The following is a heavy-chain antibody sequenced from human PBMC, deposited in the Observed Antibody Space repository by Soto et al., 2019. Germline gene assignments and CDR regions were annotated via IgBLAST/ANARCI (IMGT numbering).Heavy chain of an antibody. V-gene: IGHV4-61*01. CDR3: ARESGREYYYYYAMDV. CDR2: IHYSGST. J-gene: IGHJ6*02. Sequence: QVQLRESGPGLVKPSETLSLTCTVSGGSVSSGSYYWSWIRQPPGKGLEWIGYIHYSGSTNYNPSLKSRVTISVDTSKNQFSLQLSSVTAADTAVYYCARESGREYYYYYAMDVWGQGTKVTVSS. CDR1: GGSVSSGSYY. D-gene: IGHD1-26*01.